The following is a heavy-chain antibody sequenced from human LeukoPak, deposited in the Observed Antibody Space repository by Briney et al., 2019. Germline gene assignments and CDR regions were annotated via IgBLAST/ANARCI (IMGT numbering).Heavy chain of an antibody. Sequence: SQTLSLTCTVSGGSISSSSYYWGWLRQPPGKGLEWIGSIYYSGSTYYNPSLKSRVTISVDTSKNQFSLKLSSVTAADTAVYYCAAYHVDTAMADYWGQGTLVTVSS. D-gene: IGHD5-18*01. CDR3: AAYHVDTAMADY. J-gene: IGHJ4*02. CDR2: IYYSGST. CDR1: GGSISSSSYY. V-gene: IGHV4-39*07.